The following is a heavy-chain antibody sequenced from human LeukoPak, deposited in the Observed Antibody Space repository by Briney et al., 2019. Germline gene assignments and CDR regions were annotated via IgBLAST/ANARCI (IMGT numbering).Heavy chain of an antibody. CDR3: AEGSNYGDSSF. Sequence: GGSLRLSXAASGFTFSSYWMSWVRQAPGGGLEWVANIKQDGSEKYYVDSVKGRFTISRDNAKKSLYLQMNSLRGEDTAIYYCAEGSNYGDSSFWGQGTLVTVSS. D-gene: IGHD4-17*01. J-gene: IGHJ4*02. V-gene: IGHV3-7*01. CDR2: IKQDGSEK. CDR1: GFTFSSYW.